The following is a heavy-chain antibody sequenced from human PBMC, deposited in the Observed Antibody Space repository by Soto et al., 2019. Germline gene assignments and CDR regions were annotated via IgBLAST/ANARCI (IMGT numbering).Heavy chain of an antibody. Sequence: QVQLVESGGGVVQPGRSLRLSCVASGFTFSSYAMYWVRQAPGKGLEWVAVISYDGNNKYYPDSVKGRFTISGDNSNNPVYLQMNILRHEDTPVYYCARAGCAGGSCYTLVGLRYGMDVWGQGTTVTVSS. D-gene: IGHD2-15*01. J-gene: IGHJ6*02. CDR2: ISYDGNNK. CDR3: ARAGCAGGSCYTLVGLRYGMDV. V-gene: IGHV3-30-3*01. CDR1: GFTFSSYA.